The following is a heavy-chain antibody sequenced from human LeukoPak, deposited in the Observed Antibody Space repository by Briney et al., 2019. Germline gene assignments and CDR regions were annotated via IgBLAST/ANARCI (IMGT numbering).Heavy chain of an antibody. CDR3: AVGYYDSSGYYSNY. J-gene: IGHJ4*02. V-gene: IGHV1-24*01. D-gene: IGHD3-22*01. Sequence: ASVKVSCKVSGYTLTELSMHWVRQAPGKGLEWMGGFDPEDGETIYAQKFQGRVTMTEDTSTDTAYMELSSLRSEDTAVYYCAVGYYDSSGYYSNYWGQGTLVTVSS. CDR2: FDPEDGET. CDR1: GYTLTELS.